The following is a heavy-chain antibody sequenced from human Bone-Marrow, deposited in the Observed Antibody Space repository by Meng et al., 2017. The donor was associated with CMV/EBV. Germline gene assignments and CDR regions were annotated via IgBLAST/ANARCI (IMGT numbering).Heavy chain of an antibody. V-gene: IGHV3-48*03. CDR1: GFTFSSYE. Sequence: GESLKISCSASGFTFSSYEMNWVRQAPGKGLEWVSYISSSGSTIYYADSVKGRFTISRDNAKNSLYLQMNSLRAEDTALYYCAKASCSSTSCHPYYFDYWGQGRLVSVSS. CDR2: ISSSGSTI. J-gene: IGHJ4*02. CDR3: AKASCSSTSCHPYYFDY. D-gene: IGHD2-2*01.